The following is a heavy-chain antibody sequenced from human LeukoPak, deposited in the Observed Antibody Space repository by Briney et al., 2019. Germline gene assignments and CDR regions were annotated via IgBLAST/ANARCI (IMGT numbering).Heavy chain of an antibody. Sequence: SETLSLTCAVYGGSFSGYYRSWIRQPPGKGLEWIGEINHSGSTNYNPSLKSRVTISVDTSKNQFSLKLSSVTAADTAVYYCARGGAPGQLWLGGYYYMDVWGKGTTVTVPS. V-gene: IGHV4-34*01. CDR3: ARGGAPGQLWLGGYYYMDV. J-gene: IGHJ6*03. CDR2: INHSGST. CDR1: GGSFSGYY. D-gene: IGHD5-18*01.